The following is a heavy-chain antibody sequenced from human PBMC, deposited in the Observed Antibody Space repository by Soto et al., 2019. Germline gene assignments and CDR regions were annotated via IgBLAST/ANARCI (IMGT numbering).Heavy chain of an antibody. J-gene: IGHJ6*02. CDR1: GFTFSSYA. CDR2: ISGSGGST. V-gene: IGHV3-23*01. D-gene: IGHD3-22*01. CDR3: AKDPSDYYDSSGYYPPGYGMDV. Sequence: GGSLRLSCAASGFTFSSYAMSWVRQAPGKGLEWVSAISGSGGSTYYADSVKGRFTISRDNSKNTLYLQMNSLRAEDTAVYYCAKDPSDYYDSSGYYPPGYGMDVWGQGTTVTVSS.